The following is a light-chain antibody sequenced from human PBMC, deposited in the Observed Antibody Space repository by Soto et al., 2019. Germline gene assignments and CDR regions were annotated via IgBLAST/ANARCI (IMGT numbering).Light chain of an antibody. J-gene: IGLJ1*01. CDR2: ADS. V-gene: IGLV1-44*01. CDR3: AAWDDNLNGRL. CDR1: ISNIGTNS. Sequence: QSVLTQPPSASGTPGQRVTISCSGDISNIGTNSVHWYQHLPGTAPKLVIYADSQRPSGVPDRFSGSKSGTSASLAISGLQSEDDADYLCAAWDDNLNGRLFGTGTKLTVL.